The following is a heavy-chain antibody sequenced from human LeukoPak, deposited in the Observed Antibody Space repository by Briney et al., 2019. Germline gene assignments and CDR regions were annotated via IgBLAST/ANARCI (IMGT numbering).Heavy chain of an antibody. Sequence: PSETLSLTCTVSGGSISSSSYYWGWIRQPPGKGLEWIGSIYYSGSTYYNPSLTSRVTISVDKSKNQFTLKLSSVTAADTAVYYCARRADYWGQGTLVTVSS. CDR3: ARRADY. V-gene: IGHV4-39*01. CDR2: IYYSGST. J-gene: IGHJ4*02. CDR1: GGSISSSSYY.